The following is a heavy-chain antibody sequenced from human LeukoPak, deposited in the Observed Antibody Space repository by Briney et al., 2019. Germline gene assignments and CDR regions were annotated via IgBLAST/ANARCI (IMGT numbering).Heavy chain of an antibody. Sequence: SETLSLTCTVSGGSISSYYWSWIRQPPGKGLEWIGYIYYNGNSDYNPSLKSRVSISVDTSKNQFSLKLSSVTAADTAVYYCARHGARRLKTGGYYYDLDVWGQGTTVTVSS. D-gene: IGHD1-26*01. J-gene: IGHJ6*02. V-gene: IGHV4-59*08. CDR3: ARHGARRLKTGGYYYDLDV. CDR1: GGSISSYY. CDR2: IYYNGNS.